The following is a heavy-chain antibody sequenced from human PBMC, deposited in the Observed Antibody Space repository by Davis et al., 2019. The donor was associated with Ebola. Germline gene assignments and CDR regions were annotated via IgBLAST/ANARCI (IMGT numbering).Heavy chain of an antibody. Sequence: HTGGSLRLSCAASGFTFSSYWMHWVRQAPGKGLVWVSRINSDGSSTSYADSVKGRFTISRDNAKNTLYLQMNSLRAGGTAVYYCASTRIWGGEYYYYGMDVWGQGTTVTVSS. V-gene: IGHV3-74*01. D-gene: IGHD3-16*01. CDR3: ASTRIWGGEYYYYGMDV. CDR2: INSDGSST. CDR1: GFTFSSYW. J-gene: IGHJ6*02.